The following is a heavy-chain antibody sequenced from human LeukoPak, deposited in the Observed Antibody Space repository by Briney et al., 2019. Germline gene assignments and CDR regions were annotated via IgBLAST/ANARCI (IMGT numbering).Heavy chain of an antibody. CDR2: ITGSGGSI. CDR3: SHPSTPDYGGLDY. V-gene: IGHV3-23*01. J-gene: IGHJ4*02. D-gene: IGHD4-17*01. Sequence: PGGSLRLSCAASGFTFRLYVMTWVRQAPGKGLEWVSAITGSGGSIYYADSVRGRFTISRDNSKNTLYLQMNSLRDEDTAVYYCSHPSTPDYGGLDYWGQGTLVTDSS. CDR1: GFTFRLYV.